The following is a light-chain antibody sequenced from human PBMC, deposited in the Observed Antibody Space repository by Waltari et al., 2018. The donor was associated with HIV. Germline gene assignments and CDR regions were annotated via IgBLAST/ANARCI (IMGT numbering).Light chain of an antibody. Sequence: SYELTQPPSVSVSPGQTARLTCSGDALPKQYAYWYQQKPGQAPVLVIYKDSERPSGIPERFSGSSSGTTVTLTISGVQAEDEADYYCQSADSSGTYPVFGGGTKLTVL. CDR1: ALPKQY. V-gene: IGLV3-25*03. CDR2: KDS. J-gene: IGLJ3*02. CDR3: QSADSSGTYPV.